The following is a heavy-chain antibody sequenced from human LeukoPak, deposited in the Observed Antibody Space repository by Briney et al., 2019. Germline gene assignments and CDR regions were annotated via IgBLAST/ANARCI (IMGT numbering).Heavy chain of an antibody. V-gene: IGHV4-39*07. J-gene: IGHJ6*03. CDR1: GGSVSSSSYY. D-gene: IGHD3-10*01. CDR2: IYYSGST. Sequence: SETLSLTCTVSGGSVSSSSYYWGWIRQPPGKGLEWIGSIYYSGSTYYNPSLKSRVTISVDTSKDQLSLKLSSVTAADTAVYYCARGRSGSGSYYNSNYYYYYYYMDVWGKGTTVTISS. CDR3: ARGRSGSGSYYNSNYYYYYYYMDV.